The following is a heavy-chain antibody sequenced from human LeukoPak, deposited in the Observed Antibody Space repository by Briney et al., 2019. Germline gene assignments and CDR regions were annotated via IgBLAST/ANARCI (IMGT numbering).Heavy chain of an antibody. CDR3: ARTTEGGYTYGYFYYYYMDV. CDR1: GGSISSYY. J-gene: IGHJ6*03. CDR2: IHYSGST. D-gene: IGHD5-18*01. Sequence: SETLSLTCTVSGGSISSYYWSWIRQPPGKGLEWIGYIHYSGSTNYNPSLKSRVTISVDTSKNQFSLKLSSVTAADTAVYYCARTTEGGYTYGYFYYYYMDVWGKRTTVTISS. V-gene: IGHV4-59*01.